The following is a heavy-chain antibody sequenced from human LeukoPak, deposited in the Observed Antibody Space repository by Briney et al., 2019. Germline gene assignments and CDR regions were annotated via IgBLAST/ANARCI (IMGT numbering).Heavy chain of an antibody. Sequence: SVKVSCKASGGTFSSYAISWVRQAPGQGLEWMGRIIPILGIANYAQKFQGRVTITTDESTSTAYMELSSLRSEDTAVYYCARDGDSSSPMDAFDIWGQGTMVTVSS. D-gene: IGHD6-13*01. V-gene: IGHV1-69*04. CDR3: ARDGDSSSPMDAFDI. CDR2: IIPILGIA. J-gene: IGHJ3*02. CDR1: GGTFSSYA.